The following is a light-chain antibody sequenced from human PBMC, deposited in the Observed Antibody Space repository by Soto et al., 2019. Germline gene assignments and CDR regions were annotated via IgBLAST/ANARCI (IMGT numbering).Light chain of an antibody. CDR3: QSYDSSTNVV. CDR2: EDN. CDR1: SGSIASNY. Sequence: NFMLTQPHSVSASPGKTVTISCTGSSGSIASNYVQWYQQRPGSAPTTVIYEDNQRPSGVPDRFSGSIDSSSNSASLTISGLKTEDEADDYCQSYDSSTNVVFGGGTKLTVL. J-gene: IGLJ2*01. V-gene: IGLV6-57*02.